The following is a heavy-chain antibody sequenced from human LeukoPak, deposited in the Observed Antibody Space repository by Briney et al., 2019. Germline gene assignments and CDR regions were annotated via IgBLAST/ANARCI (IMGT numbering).Heavy chain of an antibody. Sequence: SETLSLTCAVYGGSFSGYYWSWIRQPPGKGLEWIGEIVQSGNTKYNPSLKSRVNLSVDTSKNQISLNLTSVTAADTAVYYCARFGSSTWYKGAFDIWGQGTIVTVAS. CDR3: ARFGSSTWYKGAFDI. CDR2: IVQSGNT. CDR1: GGSFSGYY. D-gene: IGHD6-13*01. J-gene: IGHJ3*02. V-gene: IGHV4-34*12.